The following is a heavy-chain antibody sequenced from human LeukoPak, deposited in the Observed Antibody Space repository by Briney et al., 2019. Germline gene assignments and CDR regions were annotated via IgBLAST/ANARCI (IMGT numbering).Heavy chain of an antibody. Sequence: GGSLRLSCAASGFTFSDYYMSWIRQAPGKGLEWVSYIGRSSSYTNYADSVKGRFTISRDNAKNSLYLQMNSLRDEDTAVYYCARDYYYDSSGYYYDAFDIWGQGTMVTVSS. CDR3: ARDYYYDSSGYYYDAFDI. CDR2: IGRSSSYT. CDR1: GFTFSDYY. D-gene: IGHD3-22*01. J-gene: IGHJ3*02. V-gene: IGHV3-11*06.